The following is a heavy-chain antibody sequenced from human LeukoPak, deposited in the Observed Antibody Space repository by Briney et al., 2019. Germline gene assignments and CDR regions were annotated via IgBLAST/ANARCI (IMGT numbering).Heavy chain of an antibody. D-gene: IGHD3-22*01. Sequence: GGSLRLSCAASGFTFSSYAMSWVRQAPGKGLEWVSTICGSGGSTYYADSVKGRFTISRDNSKNTLYLQMNSLRAEDTAVYYCAKGGSSGYYNHFDYWGQGTLVTVSS. CDR3: AKGGSSGYYNHFDY. CDR2: ICGSGGST. CDR1: GFTFSSYA. V-gene: IGHV3-23*01. J-gene: IGHJ4*02.